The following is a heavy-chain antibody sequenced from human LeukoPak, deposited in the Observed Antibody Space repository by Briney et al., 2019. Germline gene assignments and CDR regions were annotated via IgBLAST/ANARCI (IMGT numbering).Heavy chain of an antibody. D-gene: IGHD2-2*01. CDR1: GYTFTSYG. Sequence: ASVKVSCKASGYTFTSYGISWVRQAPGQGLEWMGWISAYNGNTNYAQKLQGRVTMTTDTSTSTAYMELWSLRSDDTAVYYCARDGPVGCSSTSCYYSYWGQGTLVTVSS. J-gene: IGHJ4*02. V-gene: IGHV1-18*01. CDR3: ARDGPVGCSSTSCYYSY. CDR2: ISAYNGNT.